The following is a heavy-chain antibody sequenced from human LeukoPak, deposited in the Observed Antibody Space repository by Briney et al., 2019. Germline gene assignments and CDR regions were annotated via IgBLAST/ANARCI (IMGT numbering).Heavy chain of an antibody. CDR2: IKQDGSEK. CDR1: GFTFSSYW. V-gene: IGHV3-7*01. CDR3: ARLSGYSSGWYPYYYYYYMDV. D-gene: IGHD6-19*01. J-gene: IGHJ6*03. Sequence: GGSLRLSCAASGFTFSSYWMSWVRQAPGKGLEWVANIKQDGSEKYYVDSVKGRLTISRDNAKNSLYLQMNSLRAEDTAVYYCARLSGYSSGWYPYYYYYYMDVWGKGTTVTVSS.